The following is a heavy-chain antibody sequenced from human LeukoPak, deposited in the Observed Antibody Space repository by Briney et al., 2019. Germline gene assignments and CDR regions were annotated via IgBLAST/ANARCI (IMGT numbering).Heavy chain of an antibody. D-gene: IGHD5/OR15-5a*01. CDR3: AQHMSRASHPFDY. CDR2: VGAGGDTT. J-gene: IGHJ4*02. Sequence: GGSLRLSCVASRLIFSNYVMSWVRQAPGKGLEWVSTVGAGGDTTYYADSVKGRFTISRDNSKTTLYLQMNSLSVEDTAVYYCAQHMSRASHPFDYWGQGTLVTVSS. CDR1: RLIFSNYV. V-gene: IGHV3-23*01.